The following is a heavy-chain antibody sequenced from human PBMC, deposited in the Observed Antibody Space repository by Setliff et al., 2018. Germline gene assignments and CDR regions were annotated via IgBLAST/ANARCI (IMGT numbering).Heavy chain of an antibody. CDR3: ARSGYYSIDAFDI. V-gene: IGHV4-31*03. J-gene: IGHJ3*02. CDR2: IYYSGST. CDR1: GGSISGGGYY. Sequence: SETLSLTCTVSGGSISGGGYYWSWIRQHPRKGLEWIGYIYYSGSTNYTPSLKSRVTLSVDTSGNHFSLKLNSVTAADTAVYYCARSGYYSIDAFDIWGQGTMVTVSS. D-gene: IGHD3-22*01.